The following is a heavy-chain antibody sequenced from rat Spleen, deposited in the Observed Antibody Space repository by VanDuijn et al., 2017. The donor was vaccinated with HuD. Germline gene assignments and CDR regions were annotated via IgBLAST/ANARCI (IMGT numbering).Heavy chain of an antibody. Sequence: EVQLVESGGGVVQPGRSLKLSCAASGFTFSNYGMHWIRQAPTKGLEWVASISPSGGSTYYRDSVKGRFTISRDNAKSTLYLQMNNLRSEDTAMYYCARHDYSGVITNWFAYWGQGTLVTVSS. CDR3: ARHDYSGVITNWFAY. D-gene: IGHD1-7*01. J-gene: IGHJ3*01. V-gene: IGHV5-19*01. CDR2: ISPSGGST. CDR1: GFTFSNYG.